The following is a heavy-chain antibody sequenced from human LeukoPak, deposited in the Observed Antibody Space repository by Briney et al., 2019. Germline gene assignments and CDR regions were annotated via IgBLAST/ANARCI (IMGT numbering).Heavy chain of an antibody. D-gene: IGHD3-10*01. CDR1: GFTFSNYS. V-gene: IGHV3-7*01. CDR3: VRGATMAY. Sequence: GGSLRLSCAASGFTFSNYSMTWARQAPGKGLEWVANIKEDGSVKNYVDSVKGRFTISRDNAKNSLYLQMNSLRVEDTAVYYCVRGATMAYWGQGTLVTVSS. CDR2: IKEDGSVK. J-gene: IGHJ4*02.